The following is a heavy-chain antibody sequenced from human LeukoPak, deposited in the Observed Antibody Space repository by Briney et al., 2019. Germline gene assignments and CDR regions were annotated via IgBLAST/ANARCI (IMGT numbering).Heavy chain of an antibody. CDR1: GGSFSGYY. D-gene: IGHD4-17*01. V-gene: IGHV4-34*01. CDR2: INHSGST. CDR3: ARGAVTTLDAFDI. J-gene: IGHJ3*02. Sequence: SETLSLTCAVYGGSFSGYYWSWIRQPTGKGLEWIGEINHSGSTNYNPSLKSRVTISVDTSKNQFSLKLSSVTAADTAVYYCARGAVTTLDAFDIWGQGTMVTVSS.